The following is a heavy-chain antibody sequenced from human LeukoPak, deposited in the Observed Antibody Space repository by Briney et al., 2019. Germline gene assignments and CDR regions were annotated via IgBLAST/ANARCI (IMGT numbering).Heavy chain of an antibody. CDR3: ARVSLYSSSWQNWFDP. Sequence: GGSLRLSCAASGFTFSSYSMNWVRQAPGKGLEWVSSISSSSSYIYYADSVKGRFTISRDNAKNSLYLQMNSLRAEDTAVYYCARVSLYSSSWQNWFDPWGQGTLVTVSS. CDR1: GFTFSSYS. J-gene: IGHJ5*02. D-gene: IGHD6-13*01. CDR2: ISSSSSYI. V-gene: IGHV3-21*01.